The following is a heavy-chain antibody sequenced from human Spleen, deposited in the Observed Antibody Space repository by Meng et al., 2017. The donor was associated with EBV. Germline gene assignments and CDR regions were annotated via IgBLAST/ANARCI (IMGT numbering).Heavy chain of an antibody. CDR2: IYYSGTT. J-gene: IGHJ5*02. D-gene: IGHD3-10*01. CDR1: GASINSGDSY. V-gene: IGHV4-30-4*01. Sequence: QVPLQESGPGLVKPSQTLSLTCAVSGASINSGDSYWNWIRQSPGKGLEWIGYIYYSGTTYYNPSLKSRLTISLDTAENQFSLRLSSVTAADTAVYYCARDHYGSGSYYWFDPWGQGTLVTVSS. CDR3: ARDHYGSGSYYWFDP.